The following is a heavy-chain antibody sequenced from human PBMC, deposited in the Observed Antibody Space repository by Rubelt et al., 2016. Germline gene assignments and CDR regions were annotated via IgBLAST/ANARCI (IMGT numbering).Heavy chain of an antibody. V-gene: IGHV3-33*01. CDR2: TWYAGSNK. CDR3: ARDFQWGYSSPGDAFDI. J-gene: IGHJ3*02. D-gene: IGHD6-13*01. CDR1: GFTFSSYG. Sequence: QVQLVESGGGVVQPGRSLRLSCAASGFTFSSYGLHWVRQAPGKALEWVAVTWYAGSNKYYADSVKGRFTISRDNSKNTLYLQMNSLRAEDTAVYYWARDFQWGYSSPGDAFDIWGQGTMVTVSS.